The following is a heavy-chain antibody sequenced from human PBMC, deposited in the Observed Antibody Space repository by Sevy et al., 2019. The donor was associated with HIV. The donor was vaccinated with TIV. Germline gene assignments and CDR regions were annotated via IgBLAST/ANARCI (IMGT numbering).Heavy chain of an antibody. J-gene: IGHJ4*02. Sequence: GGSLRLSCEASGFTLSSYTMNWVRQSPEKGLEWVATFDRTDITHYADSVKGRFIISRDTAKNSLFLQMNSLRDDDTAKYFCVRDERAIASHFDYWGRGTLVTVSS. V-gene: IGHV3-48*02. CDR1: GFTLSSYT. D-gene: IGHD2-21*01. CDR3: VRDERAIASHFDY. CDR2: FDRTDIT.